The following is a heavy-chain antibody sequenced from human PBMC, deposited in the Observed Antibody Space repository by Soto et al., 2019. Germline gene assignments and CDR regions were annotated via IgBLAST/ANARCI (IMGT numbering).Heavy chain of an antibody. Sequence: VGSLRLSCAASGFTLSSHAMNWVRQAPGKGLEWVSFISSTSSTKNYADSVKGRFTISRDNAKNSLYLQMSSLRAEDTAVYYCARSDIRHDAFDIWGQGTMVTVSS. CDR2: ISSTSSTK. CDR1: GFTLSSHA. CDR3: ARSDIRHDAFDI. J-gene: IGHJ3*02. V-gene: IGHV3-48*04.